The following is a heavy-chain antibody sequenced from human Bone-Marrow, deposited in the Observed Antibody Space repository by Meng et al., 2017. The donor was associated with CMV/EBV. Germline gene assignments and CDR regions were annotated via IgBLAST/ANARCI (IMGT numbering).Heavy chain of an antibody. D-gene: IGHD1-26*01. CDR3: TRVSQWDLLLSDY. Sequence: ESLKISCAPSGFTFGLYTMAWVRQAPGKGLEWVSSIRSSSSYIYYADSVKGRFTISRDNAKNSLYLEMSSLRAEDTAVYYCTRVSQWDLLLSDYWGQGTLVTVSS. V-gene: IGHV3-21*01. CDR1: GFTFGLYT. CDR2: IRSSSSYI. J-gene: IGHJ4*02.